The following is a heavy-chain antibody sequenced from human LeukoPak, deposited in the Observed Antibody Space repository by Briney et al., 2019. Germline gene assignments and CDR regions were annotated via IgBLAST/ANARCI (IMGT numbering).Heavy chain of an antibody. CDR3: ARAVVSSSSDYFDY. CDR1: GFTFSSYA. Sequence: GGSLRLSCAASGFTFSSYAMTWVRQAPGKGLEWVAVTSYDESNKYYADSVKGRFTISRDNSKKTLYLQMNSLRGEDTAVYYCARAVVSSSSDYFDYWGQGTLVIVSS. V-gene: IGHV3-30*04. D-gene: IGHD6-6*01. J-gene: IGHJ4*02. CDR2: TSYDESNK.